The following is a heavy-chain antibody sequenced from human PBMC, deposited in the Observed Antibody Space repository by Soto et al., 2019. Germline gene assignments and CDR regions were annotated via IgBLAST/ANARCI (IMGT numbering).Heavy chain of an antibody. J-gene: IGHJ6*02. D-gene: IGHD1-7*01. V-gene: IGHV4-30-2*01. CDR1: GGSISSGGYS. CDR3: ASRTTNYYYYGMDV. Sequence: SETLSLTSAVSGGSISSGGYSWSWIRQPPGKGLEWIGYIYHSGSTYYNPSLKSRVTISVDRSKNQFSLKLSSVTAADTAVYYCASRTTNYYYYGMDVWGQGTTVTVSS. CDR2: IYHSGST.